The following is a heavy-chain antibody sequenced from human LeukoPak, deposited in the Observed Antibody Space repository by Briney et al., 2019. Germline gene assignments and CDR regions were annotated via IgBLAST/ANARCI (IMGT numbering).Heavy chain of an antibody. CDR1: GFTFSDFY. V-gene: IGHV3-11*01. J-gene: IGHJ6*02. Sequence: PVGSWRSSGAASGFTFSDFYMSWIRPAQGKGLDCVSYISIIGSTVYYADSVKGRFTISRDNAKNSLYLQMNSLRAEDTAVYYCARDAGYSSSWYLDYYYGMDVWGQGTTVTVSS. CDR3: ARDAGYSSSWYLDYYYGMDV. CDR2: ISIIGSTV. D-gene: IGHD6-13*01.